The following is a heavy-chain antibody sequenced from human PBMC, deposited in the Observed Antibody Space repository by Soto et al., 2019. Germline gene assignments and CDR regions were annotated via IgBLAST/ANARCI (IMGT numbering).Heavy chain of an antibody. Sequence: GASVKVSCKASGYTFTSYGISWVRQAPGQGLEWMGWISAYNGNTNYARKLQGRVTMTTDTSTSTAYMELRSLRSDDTAVYYCARVLEDIVVVPAGAEYYYYYYMDVWGKGTTVTVSS. CDR2: ISAYNGNT. J-gene: IGHJ6*03. V-gene: IGHV1-18*01. CDR3: ARVLEDIVVVPAGAEYYYYYYMDV. D-gene: IGHD2-2*01. CDR1: GYTFTSYG.